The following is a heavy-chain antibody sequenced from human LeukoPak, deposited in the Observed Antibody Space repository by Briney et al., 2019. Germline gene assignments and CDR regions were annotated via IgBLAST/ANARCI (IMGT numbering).Heavy chain of an antibody. D-gene: IGHD1-1*01. V-gene: IGHV3-21*01. J-gene: IGHJ4*02. CDR1: GFTFSTYS. CDR3: AREGPTTTAFDY. CDR2: ISGSSSNI. Sequence: GGSLRLSCAASGFTFSTYSMNWVRQASGNGLEWVSYISGSSSNIYYPDSVKGRFTISRDNAKNSLFLQMNSLRAEDTAVYYCAREGPTTTAFDYWGQGTLVTVSS.